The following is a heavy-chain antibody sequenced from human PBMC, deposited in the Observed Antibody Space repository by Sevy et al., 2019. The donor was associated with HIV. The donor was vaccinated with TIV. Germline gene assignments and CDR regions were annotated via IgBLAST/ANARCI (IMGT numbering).Heavy chain of an antibody. D-gene: IGHD3-16*01. CDR1: GYTVTDYY. J-gene: IGHJ6*02. Sequence: ASVKVSCKASGYTVTDYYIHWVRQAPGQGLEWMGWTNANGGGTHFAQKFQGRVTMTRDLSISTAYMDLRRLTSDDTAVYYCARKGEALSPSYGMDVWGLGTTVTVSS. V-gene: IGHV1-2*02. CDR3: ARKGEALSPSYGMDV. CDR2: TNANGGGT.